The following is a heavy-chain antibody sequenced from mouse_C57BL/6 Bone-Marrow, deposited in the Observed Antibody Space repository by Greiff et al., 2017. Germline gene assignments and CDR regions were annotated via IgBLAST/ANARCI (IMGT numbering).Heavy chain of an antibody. CDR2: IYSRSGNT. D-gene: IGHD4-1*01. J-gene: IGHJ2*01. CDR3: ARWGNWCFDY. V-gene: IGHV1-81*01. CDR1: GYPFPSYG. Sequence: VQLQQSGAELARPGASVKLFCQASGYPFPSYGISWVKQRTGQGREWIGEIYSRSGNTYYHEKFKGQATLTADKSSSTAYMELRSLTSEDSAVYFCARWGNWCFDYWGQGTTLTVSA.